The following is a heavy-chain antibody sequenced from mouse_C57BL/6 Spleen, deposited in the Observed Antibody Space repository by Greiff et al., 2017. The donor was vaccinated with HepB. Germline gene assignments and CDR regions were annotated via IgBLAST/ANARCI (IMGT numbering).Heavy chain of an antibody. CDR2: IHPNSGST. J-gene: IGHJ1*03. CDR3: ARGELGHWYFDV. CDR1: GYTFTSYW. V-gene: IGHV1-64*01. Sequence: QVQLQQSGAELVKPGASVKLSCKASGYTFTSYWMHWVKQRPGQGLEWIGMIHPNSGSTNYNEKFKSKATLTVDKSSSTAYMQLSSLTSEDSAVYYCARGELGHWYFDVWGTGTTVTVSS. D-gene: IGHD4-1*01.